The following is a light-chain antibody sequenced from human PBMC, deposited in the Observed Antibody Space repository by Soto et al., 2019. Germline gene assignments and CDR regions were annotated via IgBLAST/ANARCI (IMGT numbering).Light chain of an antibody. CDR2: DVS. J-gene: IGLJ2*01. CDR3: CSYAGSYTR. CDR1: SSDVGGYNY. Sequence: QSALTQPRSVSGSPGQSVTISCTGTSSDVGGYNYVSWYQQHPGKAPKLMIYDVSKRPSGVPDRFSGSKSGNTASLTISGLQAEVEADYYCCSYAGSYTRFGGGTKLTVL. V-gene: IGLV2-11*01.